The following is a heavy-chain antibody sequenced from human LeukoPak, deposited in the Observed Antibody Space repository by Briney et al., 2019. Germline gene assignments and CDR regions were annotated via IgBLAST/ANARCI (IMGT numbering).Heavy chain of an antibody. CDR1: GGSVSSGSYY. D-gene: IGHD6-6*01. Sequence: PSETLSLTCTVSGGSVSSGSYYWSWIRQPPGKGLEWIGYIYYSGSTNYNPSLKSRVTISVDTSKNQFSLKLSSVTAADTAVYYCARMQQLFLFFDYWGQGTLVTFSS. CDR2: IYYSGST. CDR3: ARMQQLFLFFDY. V-gene: IGHV4-61*01. J-gene: IGHJ4*02.